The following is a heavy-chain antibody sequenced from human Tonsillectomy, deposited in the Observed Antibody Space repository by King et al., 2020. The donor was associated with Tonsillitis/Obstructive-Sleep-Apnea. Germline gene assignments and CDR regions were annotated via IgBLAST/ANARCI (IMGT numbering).Heavy chain of an antibody. CDR3: ARLEFGIGGYYGMVV. J-gene: IGHJ6*02. CDR2: IYPGDSDT. CDR1: GYRFTSYW. V-gene: IGHV5-51*03. Sequence: VQLVESGAEVKKPGESLKISCRGSGYRFTSYWIGWVRQMPGKGLEWMGIIYPGDSDTRYSPSFQGQVTISADKSIRTAYLQWSSLNASDTAMYYCARLEFGIGGYYGMVVWGQGTTVTVSS. D-gene: IGHD3-16*01.